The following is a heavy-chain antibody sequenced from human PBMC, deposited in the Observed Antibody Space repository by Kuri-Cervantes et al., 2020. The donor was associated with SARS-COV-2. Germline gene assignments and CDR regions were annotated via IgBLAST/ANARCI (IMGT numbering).Heavy chain of an antibody. J-gene: IGHJ4*02. CDR1: GGSVRSGSYY. CDR2: MYYTGST. V-gene: IGHV4-61*01. Sequence: SETLSLTCTVSGGSVRSGSYYWRWIRQPPGKGLEWLGYMYYTGSTNYNPSLKSRVTISVDTSKNQFSLKLSSVTAADTAVYYCARDLPGYCSGGSCGGQFGYWGQGTLVTVSS. D-gene: IGHD2-15*01. CDR3: ARDLPGYCSGGSCGGQFGY.